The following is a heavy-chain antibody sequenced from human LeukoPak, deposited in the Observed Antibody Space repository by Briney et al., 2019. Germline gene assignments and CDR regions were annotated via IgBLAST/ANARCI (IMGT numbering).Heavy chain of an antibody. V-gene: IGHV3-66*01. CDR2: IYSGGST. D-gene: IGHD1-26*01. J-gene: IGHJ3*02. CDR3: ARDGWELLGAHAFDI. Sequence: PGGSLRLSCAASGFTVSSNYMSWVRQAPGKGLEWVSVIYSGGSTYYADSVKGRFTISRDNSKNTLYLQMNSLRAEDTAVYYCARDGWELLGAHAFDIWGQGTMVTVSS. CDR1: GFTVSSNY.